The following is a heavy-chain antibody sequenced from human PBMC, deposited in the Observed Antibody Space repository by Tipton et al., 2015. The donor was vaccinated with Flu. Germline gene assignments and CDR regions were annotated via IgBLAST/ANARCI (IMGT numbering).Heavy chain of an antibody. V-gene: IGHV4-59*01. J-gene: IGHJ3*02. CDR1: GGSISSYY. Sequence: LRLSCTVSGGSISSYYWSWIRQPPGKGLEWIGYIYYSGSTNYNPSLKSRVTIPVDTSKNQFSLKLSSVTAADTAVYYCARDYYGSGYDAFDIWGQGTMVTVSS. CDR3: ARDYYGSGYDAFDI. CDR2: IYYSGST. D-gene: IGHD3-10*01.